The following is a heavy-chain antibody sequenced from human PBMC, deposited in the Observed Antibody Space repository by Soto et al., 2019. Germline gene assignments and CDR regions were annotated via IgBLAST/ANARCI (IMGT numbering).Heavy chain of an antibody. Sequence: QVQLQESGPGLVKPSQTLSLTCTVSGGSISSGGYYWSWIRQHPGKGLEWIGYIYYSGSTYYNPSLKSRVTLSVDTSKNQFSLKLSSVTAADTAVYYCARAERYSSGWYLPGRRAYGMDVWGQGTTVTVSS. J-gene: IGHJ6*02. CDR2: IYYSGST. CDR1: GGSISSGGYY. CDR3: ARAERYSSGWYLPGRRAYGMDV. D-gene: IGHD6-19*01. V-gene: IGHV4-31*03.